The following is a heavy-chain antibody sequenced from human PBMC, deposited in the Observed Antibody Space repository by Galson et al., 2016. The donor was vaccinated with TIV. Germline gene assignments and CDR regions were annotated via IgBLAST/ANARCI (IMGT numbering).Heavy chain of an antibody. CDR3: ARQTPLTDAFDI. J-gene: IGHJ3*02. Sequence: QSGAEVKKPGESLTISCKTSGYRFTNSWISWVRHVPGKGREWVGRISPSDGYTNYDPSFQGHVTISTDKSISTSYLQWSSLTASDSAIYYCARQTPLTDAFDIWGPGTLVSVSS. D-gene: IGHD1-14*01. CDR2: ISPSDGYT. CDR1: GYRFTNSW. V-gene: IGHV5-10-1*01.